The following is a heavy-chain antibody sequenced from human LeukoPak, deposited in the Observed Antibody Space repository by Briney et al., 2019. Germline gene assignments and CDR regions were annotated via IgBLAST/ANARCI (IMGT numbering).Heavy chain of an antibody. CDR2: IWSDGSDK. J-gene: IGHJ1*01. V-gene: IGHV3-33*06. D-gene: IGHD4-11*01. CDR3: AKDAQRGFDYSNSLQN. Sequence: GGSLRLSCAASGFTFSHYGMHWVRQTPGSGLEWVAVIWSDGSDKYYAKSVKGRFTISRDNSKNSLFLQMNSLRAEDTAVYYCAKDAQRGFDYSNSLQNWGQGILVTVSS. CDR1: GFTFSHYG.